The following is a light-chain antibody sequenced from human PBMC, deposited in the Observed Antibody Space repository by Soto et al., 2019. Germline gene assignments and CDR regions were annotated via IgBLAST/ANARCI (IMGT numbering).Light chain of an antibody. CDR1: QTVNNN. J-gene: IGKJ4*01. V-gene: IGKV3-15*01. Sequence: EIVMTQSPATLSVSPGERATLSCRASQTVNNNLAWYQQKPGQAPRLLIYGASARATGIPARFSGSGSGTVFTLTISSLQSADFAVYYCQQYNNWPLTFGGGTKVEIK. CDR3: QQYNNWPLT. CDR2: GAS.